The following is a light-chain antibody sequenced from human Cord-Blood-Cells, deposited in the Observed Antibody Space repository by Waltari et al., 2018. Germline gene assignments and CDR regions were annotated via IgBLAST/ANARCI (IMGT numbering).Light chain of an antibody. CDR1: SPNIGSNT. V-gene: IGLV1-44*01. Sequence: QSVLTQPPSASGTPGQRVTISCSGSSPNIGSNTANWYQQLPGTAPKLLIYSNNQRPSGVPDRFSSSKSGPSAALAIRGLQSEDEADYYCAAWDDRLNGPVFGTGTKVTVL. CDR2: SNN. CDR3: AAWDDRLNGPV. J-gene: IGLJ1*01.